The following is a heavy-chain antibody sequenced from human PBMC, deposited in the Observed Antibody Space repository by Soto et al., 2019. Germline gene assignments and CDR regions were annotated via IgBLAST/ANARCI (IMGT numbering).Heavy chain of an antibody. Sequence: SETLSLTCTGSGGSISSSSYYWGWIRQPPGKGLEWIGSIYYSGSTYYNPSLKSRVTISVDTSKNQFSLKLSSVTAADTAVYYCASLGGYDLSPDWHYYYYGMDVWGQGTTVT. CDR2: IYYSGST. V-gene: IGHV4-39*01. CDR1: GGSISSSSYY. CDR3: ASLGGYDLSPDWHYYYYGMDV. D-gene: IGHD5-12*01. J-gene: IGHJ6*02.